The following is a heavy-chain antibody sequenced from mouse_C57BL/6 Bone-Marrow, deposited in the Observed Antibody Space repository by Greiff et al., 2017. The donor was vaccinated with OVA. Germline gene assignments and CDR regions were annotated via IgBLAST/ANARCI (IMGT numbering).Heavy chain of an antibody. Sequence: EVKRVESGGDLVKPGGSLKLSCAASGFTFSSYCMSWVSQTPDKSLEWVATISSGGSDTSYPDRLKGRFTISRDTAKNTLYLQMGSLKSEDTAMYYCARQGGSRDFDYWGQGTTLTVSS. V-gene: IGHV5-6*01. CDR2: ISSGGSDT. CDR1: GFTFSSYC. CDR3: ARQGGSRDFDY. D-gene: IGHD1-1*01. J-gene: IGHJ2*01.